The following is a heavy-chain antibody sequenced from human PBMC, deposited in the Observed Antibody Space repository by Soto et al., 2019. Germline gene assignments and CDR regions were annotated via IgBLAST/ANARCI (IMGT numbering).Heavy chain of an antibody. CDR2: IYYSGST. J-gene: IGHJ4*02. CDR3: ARAIPMIVVGLIPYFDY. V-gene: IGHV4-59*01. D-gene: IGHD3-22*01. Sequence: SETLSLTCTVSGGSISSYYWSWIRQPPGKGLEWIGYIYYSGSTNYNPSLKSRVTISVDTSKNQFSLKLSSVTAADTAVYYCARAIPMIVVGLIPYFDYWGQGTLVTVSS. CDR1: GGSISSYY.